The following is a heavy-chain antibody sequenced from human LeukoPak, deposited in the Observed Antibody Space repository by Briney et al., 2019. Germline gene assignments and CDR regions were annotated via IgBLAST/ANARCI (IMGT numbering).Heavy chain of an antibody. CDR2: IYSGGTT. Sequence: GGSLRLSCAVSGFTVSSNYMSWVRQAPGKGLEWVSVIYSGGTTYYADSVKGRFTISRDNSKNTLYLQMNSLRAEDTAVYYCAREVRGGVFDYWGQGTLVTVSS. J-gene: IGHJ4*02. V-gene: IGHV3-66*01. D-gene: IGHD3-10*01. CDR3: AREVRGGVFDY. CDR1: GFTVSSNY.